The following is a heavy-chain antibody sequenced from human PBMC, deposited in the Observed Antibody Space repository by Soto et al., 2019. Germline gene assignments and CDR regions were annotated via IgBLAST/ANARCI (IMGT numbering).Heavy chain of an antibody. V-gene: IGHV1-69*06. CDR3: ARAIKRWEVNYYFDF. J-gene: IGHJ4*02. Sequence: QVVLLQSGAEVKEPGSSVRVSCHVSGSTFNNFAFSWVRQAPGHGPEWMGGIVVDSNTAEYSQRFQDRGTITADTSTDTLYMELGSLTFEDTAVYYCARAIKRWEVNYYFDFWGQGTLVTVSS. D-gene: IGHD1-26*01. CDR1: GSTFNNFA. CDR2: IVVDSNTA.